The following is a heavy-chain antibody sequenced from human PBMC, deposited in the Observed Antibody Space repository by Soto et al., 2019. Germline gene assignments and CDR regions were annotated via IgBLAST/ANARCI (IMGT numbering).Heavy chain of an antibody. CDR2: IYHTGNA. V-gene: IGHV4-39*01. Sequence: QLQLQESGPGQVKSSETLSLTCSVSGDSISNSRFYWAWIRQPPGEGLEWIGSIYHTGNAYYNPSLKSPVTISVDTSKNQFSLKLTSVTAADAALYYCARDFFDSSDYTTNWFDPWDQGTLVTVSS. CDR1: GDSISNSRFY. CDR3: ARDFFDSSDYTTNWFDP. D-gene: IGHD3-22*01. J-gene: IGHJ5*02.